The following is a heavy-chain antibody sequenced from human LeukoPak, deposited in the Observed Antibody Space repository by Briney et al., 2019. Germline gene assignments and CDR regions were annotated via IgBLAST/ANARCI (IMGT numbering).Heavy chain of an antibody. CDR1: GLTLSNYI. Sequence: GGSLRLSCTVPGLTLSNYIMPWVRQAPGKGLEWVSSISGSGAYIYYADSVKGRFTITRDNAKTSVDLQMDSLRADDTGLYYCAGRCSTKSCHFSSYGMDVWGQGTTVTVSS. D-gene: IGHD2-2*01. CDR2: ISGSGAYI. J-gene: IGHJ6*02. CDR3: AGRCSTKSCHFSSYGMDV. V-gene: IGHV3-21*06.